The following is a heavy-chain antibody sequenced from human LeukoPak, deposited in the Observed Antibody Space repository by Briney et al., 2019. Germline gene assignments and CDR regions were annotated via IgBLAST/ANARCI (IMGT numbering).Heavy chain of an antibody. CDR2: INPSGGST. Sequence: ASVKVSCTASGYTFTSYYMHWVRQASGQGLEWMGIINPSGGSTSYAQKFQGRVTMTRDTSTSTVYMELSSLRSEDTAVYYCAMMTTVTTGLDYWGQGTLVTVSS. CDR1: GYTFTSYY. V-gene: IGHV1-46*01. J-gene: IGHJ4*02. D-gene: IGHD4-17*01. CDR3: AMMTTVTTGLDY.